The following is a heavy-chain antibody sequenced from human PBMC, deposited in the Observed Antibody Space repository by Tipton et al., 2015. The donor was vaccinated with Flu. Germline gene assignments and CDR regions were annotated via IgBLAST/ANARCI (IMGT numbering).Heavy chain of an antibody. CDR1: GFTFSDYW. CDR2: IYSSDST. D-gene: IGHD2-2*01. Sequence: SLRLSCAGSGFTFSDYWMHWVRQAPGKGLEWVSVIYSSDSTSYADSVRGRFTLSRDNSRNTLYLQMNNLRVEDTAVYYCAKRYCSSSTCYIPDAFDTWGQGTMVTVSS. V-gene: IGHV3-53*01. J-gene: IGHJ3*02. CDR3: AKRYCSSSTCYIPDAFDT.